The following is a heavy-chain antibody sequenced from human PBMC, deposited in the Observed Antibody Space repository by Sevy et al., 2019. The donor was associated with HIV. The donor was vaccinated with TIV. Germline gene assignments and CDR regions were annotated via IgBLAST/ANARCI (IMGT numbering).Heavy chain of an antibody. CDR3: ARHMGYCSGGSCYTWDYYGLDV. D-gene: IGHD2-15*01. J-gene: IGHJ6*02. V-gene: IGHV3-7*03. Sequence: GGSLRLSCAASGSIFSRYWMTWVRQAPGKGLEWVANIKLDGSEKYYLDSVKGRFTISRDNAKNSLYLQMNSLRAEDTAVYYCARHMGYCSGGSCYTWDYYGLDVWGQGTTVTVSS. CDR1: GSIFSRYW. CDR2: IKLDGSEK.